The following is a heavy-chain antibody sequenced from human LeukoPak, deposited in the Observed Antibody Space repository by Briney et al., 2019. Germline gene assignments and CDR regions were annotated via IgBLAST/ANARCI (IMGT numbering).Heavy chain of an antibody. CDR3: ARDSGSGSYSEF. V-gene: IGHV3-74*01. Sequence: SGGSLRLSCAASGFTFSRDWMHWVRQGPGKGLVWVSRINPDGSGTSHADSVKGRFTISRDNAKNTLYLQMNGLRAEDTAVYYCARDSGSGSYSEFWGLGTPVTVSS. CDR1: GFTFSRDW. D-gene: IGHD3-10*01. CDR2: INPDGSGT. J-gene: IGHJ4*02.